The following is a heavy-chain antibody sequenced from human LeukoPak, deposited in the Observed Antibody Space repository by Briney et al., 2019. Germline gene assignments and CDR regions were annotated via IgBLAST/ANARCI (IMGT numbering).Heavy chain of an antibody. V-gene: IGHV3-53*01. CDR1: GFTIISNY. CDR2: IDSGGST. J-gene: IGHJ6*03. Sequence: GGSLRLSCVASGFTIISNYLRWVRQAPGKGLEWVSVIDSGGSTYYADSVKGRFTISRDNSKNTLYLQMNSLRAEDTAVHYCASGSGSYRTPYYYMDVWGTGTTVTVSS. D-gene: IGHD3-10*01. CDR3: ASGSGSYRTPYYYMDV.